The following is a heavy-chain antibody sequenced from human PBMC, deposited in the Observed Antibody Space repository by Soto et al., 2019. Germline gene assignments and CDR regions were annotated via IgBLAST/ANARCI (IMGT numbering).Heavy chain of an antibody. Sequence: GESLKIACKGSGYSFTTYWISWVLQMPGKGLEWMGRIDPSDSYTNYSPSFQGHVTISADKSISTAYLQWSSLKASDTAMYYCARRVDSSGYDGMDVWGQGTTVTVSS. CDR1: GYSFTTYW. CDR2: IDPSDSYT. J-gene: IGHJ6*02. CDR3: ARRVDSSGYDGMDV. V-gene: IGHV5-10-1*01. D-gene: IGHD3-22*01.